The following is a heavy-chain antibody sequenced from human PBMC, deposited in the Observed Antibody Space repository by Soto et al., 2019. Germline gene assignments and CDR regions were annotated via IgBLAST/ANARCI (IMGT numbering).Heavy chain of an antibody. CDR3: ARQDIVVVVAAPGAAFDI. V-gene: IGHV4-59*01. CDR2: IYYSGST. D-gene: IGHD2-15*01. J-gene: IGHJ3*02. Sequence: SETLSLTCTVSGGSISSYYWSWIRQPPGKGLEWIGYIYYSGSTNYNPSLKSRVTISVDTSKNQFSLKLSSVTAADTAVYYCARQDIVVVVAAPGAAFDIWGQGTMVTVSS. CDR1: GGSISSYY.